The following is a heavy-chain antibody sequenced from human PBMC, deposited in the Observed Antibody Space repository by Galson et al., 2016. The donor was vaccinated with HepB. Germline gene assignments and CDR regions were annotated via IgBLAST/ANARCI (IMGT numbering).Heavy chain of an antibody. V-gene: IGHV3-9*01. CDR1: GFTFHDHA. J-gene: IGHJ4*02. D-gene: IGHD5-12*01. CDR3: VRCYGGYLDAIEY. CDR2: ISWNSGSM. Sequence: SLRLSCAASGFTFHDHAMHWVRQAPGKGLEWVAGISWNSGSMGYADSVKGRFAISRDNAKNSLYLQMNSLRGVDTAFYYCVRCYGGYLDAIEYWGQGTLVTVSS.